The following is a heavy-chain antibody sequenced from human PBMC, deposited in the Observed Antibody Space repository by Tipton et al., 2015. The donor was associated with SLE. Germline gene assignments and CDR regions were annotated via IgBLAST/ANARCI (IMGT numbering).Heavy chain of an antibody. Sequence: QLVQSGAEVKQPGASVKVSCKAPGYTFTNYYMQWVRQAPGQGLEWMGIVIPTAGSTNYAQKFQGRVAMTGDTSTSTVYMELSRLTSEDTAVYFCAREESGGYWDYWGQGTLVTVSS. J-gene: IGHJ4*02. CDR2: VIPTAGST. CDR3: AREESGGYWDY. CDR1: GYTFTNYY. D-gene: IGHD2-15*01. V-gene: IGHV1-46*01.